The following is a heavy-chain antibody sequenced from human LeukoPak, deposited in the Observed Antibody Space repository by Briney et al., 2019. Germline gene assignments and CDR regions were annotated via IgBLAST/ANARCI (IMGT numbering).Heavy chain of an antibody. CDR3: ARDTGDYGDYVWDY. CDR1: GGSISRYY. V-gene: IGHV4-59*01. Sequence: SETLSLTCTVSGGSISRYYWSWIRQPPGKGLEWIGYIYYSGSTNYNPSLKSRVTISVDTSKNQFSLKLSSVTAADTAVYYCARDTGDYGDYVWDYWGQGTLVTVSS. CDR2: IYYSGST. J-gene: IGHJ4*02. D-gene: IGHD4-17*01.